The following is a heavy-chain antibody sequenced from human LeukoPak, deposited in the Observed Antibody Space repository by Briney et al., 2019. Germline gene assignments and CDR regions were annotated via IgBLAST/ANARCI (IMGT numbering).Heavy chain of an antibody. CDR3: ARFCNYYDSSGYYYRFDP. Sequence: PSETLSLTCTVSGGSISSDYWSWVRQPPGKGLEWIGYIYYSGRTYYNPSLKSRITISVDTSKNQFSLKLSSVTAADTAVYYWARFCNYYDSSGYYYRFDPCGQGTLVTVSS. D-gene: IGHD3-22*01. CDR1: GGSISSDY. CDR2: IYYSGRT. J-gene: IGHJ5*02. V-gene: IGHV4-59*01.